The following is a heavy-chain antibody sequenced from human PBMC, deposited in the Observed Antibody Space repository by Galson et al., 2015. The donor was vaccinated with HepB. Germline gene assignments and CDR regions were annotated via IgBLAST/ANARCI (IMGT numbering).Heavy chain of an antibody. J-gene: IGHJ5*02. CDR2: ISAYNGNT. CDR1: GYTFTSYG. CDR3: ARKLCSGGSCYSS. Sequence: SVKVSCKASGYTFTSYGISWVRQAPGQGLEWMGWISAYNGNTNYAQKLQGRVTMTTDTSSSTAYMELRSLRAEDTAVYYCARKLCSGGSCYSSWGQGTLVTVSS. V-gene: IGHV1-18*01. D-gene: IGHD2-15*01.